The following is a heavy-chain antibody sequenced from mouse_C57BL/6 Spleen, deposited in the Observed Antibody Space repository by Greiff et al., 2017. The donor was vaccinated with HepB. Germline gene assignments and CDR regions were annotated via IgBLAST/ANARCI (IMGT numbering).Heavy chain of an antibody. CDR1: GYTFTSYW. D-gene: IGHD1-1*01. J-gene: IGHJ1*03. Sequence: QVQLQQSGAELVKPGASVKLSCKASGYTFTSYWMHWVKQRPGQGLEWIGMIHPNSGSTNYNEKFKSKATLTVDKSSSTAYMQLSSLTSEDSAVYYCARAMTTVAYWYFDVWGTGTTVTVSS. CDR2: IHPNSGST. V-gene: IGHV1-64*01. CDR3: ARAMTTVAYWYFDV.